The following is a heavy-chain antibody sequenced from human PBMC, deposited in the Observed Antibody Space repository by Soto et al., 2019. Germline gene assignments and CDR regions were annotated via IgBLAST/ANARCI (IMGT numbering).Heavy chain of an antibody. Sequence: GGSLRLSCAASGFTFSNYAMHWVRQAPGKGLEWVAVISYDGNNKYYADSVKGRFTISRDNSKKTLYLQMHSLRVEDTAVYYCVEWERTGNWGQGTLVTVSS. CDR1: GFTFSNYA. V-gene: IGHV3-30-3*01. CDR3: VEWERTGN. CDR2: ISYDGNNK. D-gene: IGHD1-26*01. J-gene: IGHJ4*02.